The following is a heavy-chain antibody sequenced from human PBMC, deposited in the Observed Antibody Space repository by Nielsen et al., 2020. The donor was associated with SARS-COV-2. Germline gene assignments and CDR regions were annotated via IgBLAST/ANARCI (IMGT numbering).Heavy chain of an antibody. CDR3: ARAASSGWSWYYFDY. CDR1: GFTFSSYD. CDR2: IGTAGDT. D-gene: IGHD6-19*01. V-gene: IGHV3-13*01. Sequence: GESLKISCAASGFTFSSYDMHWVRQAPGKGLEWVSAIGTAGDTYYPGSVKGRFTISRENAKNSLYLQMNSLRAGDTAVYYCARAASSGWSWYYFDYWGQGTLVTVSS. J-gene: IGHJ4*02.